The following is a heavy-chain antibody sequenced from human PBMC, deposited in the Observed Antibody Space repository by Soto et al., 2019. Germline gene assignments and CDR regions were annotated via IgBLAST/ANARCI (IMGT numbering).Heavy chain of an antibody. CDR2: IHYSGVT. J-gene: IGHJ4*02. CDR1: GVSFSSYY. Sequence: PSETLSLTCTVSGVSFSSYYWSWIRQPPGKGLEWIGYIHYSGVTSYNPSLKSRVAISVETSKNQFSLKLSSVTAADTAVYYCARRWGRTFDYWGQGTLVTVS. V-gene: IGHV4-59*08. D-gene: IGHD7-27*01. CDR3: ARRWGRTFDY.